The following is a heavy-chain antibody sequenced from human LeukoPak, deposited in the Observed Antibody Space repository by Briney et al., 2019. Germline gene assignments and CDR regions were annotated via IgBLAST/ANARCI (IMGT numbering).Heavy chain of an antibody. CDR1: GGSISSYY. CDR3: AREAGSGSYLSYFDY. V-gene: IGHV4-59*01. J-gene: IGHJ4*02. CDR2: IYYSGST. D-gene: IGHD1-26*01. Sequence: SETLSLTCTVSGGSISSYYWRWIRQPQGKGLEWIGYIYYSGSTNYNPSLKSRVTISVDTSKNQFSLKLSSVTAADTAVYYCAREAGSGSYLSYFDYWGQGTLVTVSS.